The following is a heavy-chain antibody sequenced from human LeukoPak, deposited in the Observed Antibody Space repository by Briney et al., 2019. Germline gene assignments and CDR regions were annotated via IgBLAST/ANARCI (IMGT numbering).Heavy chain of an antibody. J-gene: IGHJ3*02. CDR2: IYPGDSDT. CDR3: ARQRCSGGSCLRPNDAFDI. D-gene: IGHD2-15*01. V-gene: IGHV5-51*01. Sequence: GESLKISCKGSGYSFTSYWIGWVRQMPGKGLEWMGIIYPGDSDTRYSPSFQGQVTISADKSISTAYLQWSSLKASDTAMYYCARQRCSGGSCLRPNDAFDIWGQGTMVTVSS. CDR1: GYSFTSYW.